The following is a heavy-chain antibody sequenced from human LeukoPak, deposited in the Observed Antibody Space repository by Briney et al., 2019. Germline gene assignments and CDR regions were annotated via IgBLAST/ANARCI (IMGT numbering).Heavy chain of an antibody. CDR3: ARTGYSYGYHWFDP. CDR1: GGSISSYH. D-gene: IGHD5-18*01. V-gene: IGHV4-59*01. J-gene: IGHJ5*02. CDR2: IYYSGST. Sequence: SETLSLTCTVSGGSISSYHWSWIRQPPGKGLEWIGYIYYSGSTNYNPSLKSRVTISVDTSKNQFSLKLSSVTAADTAVYYCARTGYSYGYHWFDPWGQGTLVTVSS.